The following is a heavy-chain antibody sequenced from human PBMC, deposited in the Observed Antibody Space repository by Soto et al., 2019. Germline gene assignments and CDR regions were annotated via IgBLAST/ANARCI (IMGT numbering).Heavy chain of an antibody. V-gene: IGHV4-61*01. CDR3: ARGKGSKLRFLEWLPHNWFDP. D-gene: IGHD3-3*01. J-gene: IGHJ5*02. CDR2: IYYSGST. Sequence: PSETLSLTCTVSGGSVSSGSYYWSWIRQPPGKGLEWIGYIYYSGSTNYNPSLKSRVTISVDTSKNQFSLRLSSVTAADTAVYYCARGKGSKLRFLEWLPHNWFDPWGQGTLVTVSS. CDR1: GGSVSSGSYY.